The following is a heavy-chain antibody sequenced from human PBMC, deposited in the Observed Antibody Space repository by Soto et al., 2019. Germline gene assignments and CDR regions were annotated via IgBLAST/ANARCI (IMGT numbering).Heavy chain of an antibody. CDR1: GFTFSSYG. CDR2: IWYDGSNK. J-gene: IGHJ4*02. D-gene: IGHD3-3*01. CDR3: ARAQGVVIEYYFDY. V-gene: IGHV3-33*01. Sequence: GGSLRLSCAASGFTFSSYGMHWVRQAPGKGLEWVAVIWYDGSNKYYADSVKGRFTISRDNSKNTLYLQMNSLRAEDTAVYYCARAQGVVIEYYFDYWGQGTLVTVSS.